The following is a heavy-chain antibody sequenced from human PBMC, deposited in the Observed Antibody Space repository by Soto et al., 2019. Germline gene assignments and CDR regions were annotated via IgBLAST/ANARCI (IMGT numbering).Heavy chain of an antibody. CDR2: ISGSGGST. CDR3: AAPCYYDSSGYPDDAFDI. J-gene: IGHJ3*02. D-gene: IGHD3-22*01. CDR1: GFTFSSYA. V-gene: IGHV3-23*01. Sequence: GGSLRLSCAASGFTFSSYAMSWVRQAPRKRLEWVSAISGSGGSTYYADSVKGRFTISRDNSKNTLYLQMNSLRAEDTAVYYCAAPCYYDSSGYPDDAFDIWGQGTMVTVSS.